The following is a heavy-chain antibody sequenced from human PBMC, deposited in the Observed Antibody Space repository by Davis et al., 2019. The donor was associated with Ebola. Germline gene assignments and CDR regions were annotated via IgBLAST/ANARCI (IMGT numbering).Heavy chain of an antibody. D-gene: IGHD3-22*01. Sequence: PGGSLRLSCAASGFTFSSYAMSWVRQAPGKGLEWVSAISGSGGSTYYADSVKGRFTISRDNSKNTLYLQMNSLRAEDTAVYYCAKDLGGRDYYDSSGLRHWGQGTLVTVSS. CDR3: AKDLGGRDYYDSSGLRH. CDR1: GFTFSSYA. V-gene: IGHV3-23*01. CDR2: ISGSGGST. J-gene: IGHJ1*01.